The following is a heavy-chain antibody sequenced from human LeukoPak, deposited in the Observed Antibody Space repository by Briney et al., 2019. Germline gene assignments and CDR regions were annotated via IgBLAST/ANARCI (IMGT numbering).Heavy chain of an antibody. CDR1: GFTFSSYS. CDR2: ISGTSSYI. D-gene: IGHD4-17*01. V-gene: IGHV3-21*01. CDR3: AREGYGDYHFDY. Sequence: GGSLRLSCAASGFTFSSYSMNWVRRAPGKGLEWVSSISGTSSYIYYADSLKGRFTISRDNAKNSLYLQMNSLRAEDTAVYYCAREGYGDYHFDYWGQGSLVTVSS. J-gene: IGHJ4*02.